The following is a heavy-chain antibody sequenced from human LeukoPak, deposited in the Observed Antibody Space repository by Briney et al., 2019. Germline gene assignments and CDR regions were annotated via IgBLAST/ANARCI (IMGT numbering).Heavy chain of an antibody. CDR1: GYTFTSYG. CDR2: ISAYNGNT. J-gene: IGHJ5*02. Sequence: ASVKVSCKASGYTFTSYGISWVRQAPGQGLEWMGWISAYNGNTNYAQKLQGRVTMTTDTSTSTAYMELRSLRSDDTAVYYCARANEQLVRNWFDPWGQGTLATVSS. V-gene: IGHV1-18*01. CDR3: ARANEQLVRNWFDP. D-gene: IGHD6-6*01.